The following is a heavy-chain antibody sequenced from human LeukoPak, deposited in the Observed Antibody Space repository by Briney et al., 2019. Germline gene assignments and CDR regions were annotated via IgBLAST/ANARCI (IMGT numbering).Heavy chain of an antibody. J-gene: IGHJ6*03. D-gene: IGHD3-10*01. CDR1: GYTFTGYY. V-gene: IGHV1-2*02. Sequence: GASVKVSCKASGYTFTGYYMHWVRQAPGQGLEWMGWINPNSGGTNYAQKFQGRVTMTRDTSISTAYMELSRLRSDDTAVYYCARDPKLLWFGELSPGVYYYMDVWGKGTTVTVSS. CDR2: INPNSGGT. CDR3: ARDPKLLWFGELSPGVYYYMDV.